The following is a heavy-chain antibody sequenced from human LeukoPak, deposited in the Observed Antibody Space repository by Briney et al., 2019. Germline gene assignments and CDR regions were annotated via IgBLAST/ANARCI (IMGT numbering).Heavy chain of an antibody. D-gene: IGHD5-24*01. V-gene: IGHV3-23*01. J-gene: IGHJ4*02. CDR1: GFIFSRFA. CDR2: ISGSGEET. CDR3: VKRSRDGYNSPLDN. Sequence: GGSLRLSYAASGFIFSRFAMNWVRQAPGKGPEWVSGISGSGEETYYADSVQGRFTISRDNSENTIHLQMNSLRVEDTALYFCVKRSRDGYNSPLDNWGQGTLVTVSS.